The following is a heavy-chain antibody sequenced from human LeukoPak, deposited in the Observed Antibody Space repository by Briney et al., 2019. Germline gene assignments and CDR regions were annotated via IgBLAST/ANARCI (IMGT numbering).Heavy chain of an antibody. CDR1: GFTFGSYG. Sequence: PGGSLRLSCAASGFTFGSYGMHWVRQAPGKGLEWVAVISYDGSNKYYADSVKGRFTISRDNSKDTLYLQMNSLRAEDTAVYYCAKQYGDHYWYFDLWGRGTLVTVSS. CDR2: ISYDGSNK. J-gene: IGHJ2*01. D-gene: IGHD2-21*02. V-gene: IGHV3-30*18. CDR3: AKQYGDHYWYFDL.